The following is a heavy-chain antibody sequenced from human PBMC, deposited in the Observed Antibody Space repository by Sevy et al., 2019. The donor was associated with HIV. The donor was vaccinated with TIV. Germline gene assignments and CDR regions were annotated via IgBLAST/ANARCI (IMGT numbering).Heavy chain of an antibody. Sequence: SETLSLTCTVSGGSISSSSYYWGWIRQPPGKGLEWIGSIYYIGSTYYNPSLKSRVTISVDTSKNQFPLRLSSVTAADTAVYYCARIGDYYDSSGYYGGFDYWGQGTLVTVSS. CDR1: GGSISSSSYY. CDR3: ARIGDYYDSSGYYGGFDY. V-gene: IGHV4-39*01. D-gene: IGHD3-22*01. CDR2: IYYIGST. J-gene: IGHJ4*02.